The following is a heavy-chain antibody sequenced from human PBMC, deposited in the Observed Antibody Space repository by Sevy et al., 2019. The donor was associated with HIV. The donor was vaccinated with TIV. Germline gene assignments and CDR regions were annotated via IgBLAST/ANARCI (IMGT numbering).Heavy chain of an antibody. Sequence: GGSLRLSCAASGFSVNSNYKTWVRQAPGKGLDWVSIIYSDGSTKYADALKGRFTISRDNSKNTMYLQMNSLRVEDTAVYYCARGGTIFGLVRHYFDYWGQGTLVTVSS. V-gene: IGHV3-66*01. CDR2: IYSDGST. CDR3: ARGGTIFGLVRHYFDY. J-gene: IGHJ4*02. CDR1: GFSVNSNY. D-gene: IGHD3-3*01.